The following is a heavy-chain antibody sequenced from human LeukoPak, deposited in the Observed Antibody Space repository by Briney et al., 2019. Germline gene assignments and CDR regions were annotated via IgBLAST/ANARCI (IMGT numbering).Heavy chain of an antibody. D-gene: IGHD6-6*01. Sequence: AWPLRLSCAASGFTFSSYSMNWVRQVSGKGLLWVSRINTDGSITNYADSVKGRFTISRDNAKNTLYVQVNSLRVEDTAVYYCARAGISGRPPDYWGQGTLVTVSS. J-gene: IGHJ4*02. CDR3: ARAGISGRPPDY. CDR2: INTDGSIT. V-gene: IGHV3-74*01. CDR1: GFTFSSYS.